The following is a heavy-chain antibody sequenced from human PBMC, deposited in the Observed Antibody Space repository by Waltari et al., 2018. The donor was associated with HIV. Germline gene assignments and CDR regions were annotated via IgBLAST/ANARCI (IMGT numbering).Heavy chain of an antibody. D-gene: IGHD2-2*01. CDR3: ATAQICSTSSCYDY. V-gene: IGHV1-24*01. CDR2: FDPEDAET. CDR1: GYNLTALS. J-gene: IGHJ4*02. Sequence: QVQLVQNGAEVNKPGAPVTVSCKCSGYNLTALSMHWVRQAPGKGLEWMGGFDPEDAETIYAQKFQGRVTMTEDTSTDTAYMELSSLRSEDTALYYCATAQICSTSSCYDYWGQGTLVTVSS.